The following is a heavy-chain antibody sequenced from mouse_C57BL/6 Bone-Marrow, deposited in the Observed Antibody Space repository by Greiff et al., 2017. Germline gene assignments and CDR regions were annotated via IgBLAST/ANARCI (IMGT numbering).Heavy chain of an antibody. Sequence: QVQLQQPGAELVRPGSSVKLSCKASGYTFTSYWMDWVKQRPGQGLEWIGNIYPSDSENHYNQKFKDKATLTVDKSSSTAYMQLSSLTSEDSAVYDCARGVSGSWFSYWGQGTLVTVSA. CDR3: ARGVSGSWFSY. J-gene: IGHJ3*01. V-gene: IGHV1-61*01. D-gene: IGHD1-3*01. CDR2: IYPSDSEN. CDR1: GYTFTSYW.